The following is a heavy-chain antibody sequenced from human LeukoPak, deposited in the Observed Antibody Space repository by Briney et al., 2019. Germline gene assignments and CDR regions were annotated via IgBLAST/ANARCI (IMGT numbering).Heavy chain of an antibody. J-gene: IGHJ6*02. V-gene: IGHV4-39*07. Sequence: SETLSLTCTVSGGSFRSSSYYWGWIRQTPGKGLEWIGCIYYSGSTYYNPSLKSRVTISVDTSKNQFSLKLSSVTAADTAVYYCAGTLGYCSSTSCPMDVWGQGTTVTVSS. CDR2: IYYSGST. CDR1: GGSFRSSSYY. D-gene: IGHD2-2*01. CDR3: AGTLGYCSSTSCPMDV.